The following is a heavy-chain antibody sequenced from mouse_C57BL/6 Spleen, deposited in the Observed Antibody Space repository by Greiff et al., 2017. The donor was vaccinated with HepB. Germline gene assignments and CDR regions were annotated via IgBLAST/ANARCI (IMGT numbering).Heavy chain of an antibody. CDR2: ISSGGDYI. D-gene: IGHD1-1*01. CDR3: TRDRSPIYYYGRYWHFDV. CDR1: GFTFSSYA. V-gene: IGHV5-9-1*02. J-gene: IGHJ1*03. Sequence: EVMLVESGEGLVKPGGSLKLSCAASGFTFSSYAMSWVRQTPEKRLEWVAYISSGGDYIYYADTVKGRFTISRDNARNTLYLQMSSLKSEDTAMYYCTRDRSPIYYYGRYWHFDVWGTGTTVTVSS.